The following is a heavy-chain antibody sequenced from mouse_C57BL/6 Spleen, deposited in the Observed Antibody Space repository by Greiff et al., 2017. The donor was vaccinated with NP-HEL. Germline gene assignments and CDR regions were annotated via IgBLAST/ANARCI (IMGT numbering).Heavy chain of an antibody. D-gene: IGHD4-1*01. CDR3: ARSPNWDGFDY. V-gene: IGHV1-26*01. J-gene: IGHJ2*01. CDR2: INPNNGGT. Sequence: VQLQQSGPELVKPGASVKISCKASGYTFTDYYMNWVKQSHGKSLEWIGDINPNNGGTSYNQKFKGKATLTVDKSSSTAYMELRSLTSEDSAVYYCARSPNWDGFDYWGQGTTLTVSS. CDR1: GYTFTDYY.